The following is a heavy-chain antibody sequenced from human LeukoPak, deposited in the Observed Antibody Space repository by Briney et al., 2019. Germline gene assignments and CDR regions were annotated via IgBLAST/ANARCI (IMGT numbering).Heavy chain of an antibody. V-gene: IGHV4-39*07. CDR2: IYYSGST. J-gene: IGHJ3*01. CDR1: GGSISSSSYY. Sequence: SETLSLTCTVSGGSISSSSYYWGWIRQPPGKGLEWIGSIYYSGSTYYNPSLKSRVTISVDTSKNQFSLKLSSVTAEDTAVYYCARGQSWGSGYLPSFWGQGTMVTVSS. D-gene: IGHD3-22*01. CDR3: ARGQSWGSGYLPSF.